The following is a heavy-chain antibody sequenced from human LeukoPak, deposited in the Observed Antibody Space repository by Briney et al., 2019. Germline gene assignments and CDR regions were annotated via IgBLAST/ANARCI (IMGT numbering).Heavy chain of an antibody. CDR3: AREVCGDYGRFSDY. Sequence: GGSLRLSCAASGFTFSTYSMNWVRQAPGKGLEWISYISSSSSTIYYADSVKGRFTISRDNAKNSLYLQMNSLRAEDTAVYYCAREVCGDYGRFSDYWGQGTLVTVSS. CDR2: ISSSSSTI. D-gene: IGHD4-17*01. V-gene: IGHV3-48*01. J-gene: IGHJ4*02. CDR1: GFTFSTYS.